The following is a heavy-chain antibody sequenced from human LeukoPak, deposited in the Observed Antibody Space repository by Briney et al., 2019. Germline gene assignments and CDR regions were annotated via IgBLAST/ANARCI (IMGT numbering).Heavy chain of an antibody. CDR2: IYNTETT. V-gene: IGHV4-39*02. CDR1: GGSISSSSFF. D-gene: IGHD6-13*01. J-gene: IGHJ1*01. Sequence: SQTLSLTCTVSGGSISSSSFFWGWIRQTPGKGLEWIGNIYNTETTSYNPSLKNRVTISVDTSKIHFSLSLRSVTAADTAVYFCARSRIAAPGTEYFHHWGRGTLVSVSS. CDR3: ARSRIAAPGTEYFHH.